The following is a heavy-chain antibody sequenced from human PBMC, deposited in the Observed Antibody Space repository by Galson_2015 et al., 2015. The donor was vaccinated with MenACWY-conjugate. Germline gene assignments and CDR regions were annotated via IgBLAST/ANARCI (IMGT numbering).Heavy chain of an antibody. Sequence: SLRLSCAASGFTFSSSWMGWVRQAPGKGLEWVGNIKHDGSGKYYVDAVKGRFIISRDNAKNSVYLQMDSLRVEDTAVYYCARAKEQWLSKTFDLWGHGTMVTVSS. CDR2: IKHDGSGK. CDR1: GFTFSSSW. V-gene: IGHV3-7*01. CDR3: ARAKEQWLSKTFDL. J-gene: IGHJ3*01. D-gene: IGHD6-19*01.